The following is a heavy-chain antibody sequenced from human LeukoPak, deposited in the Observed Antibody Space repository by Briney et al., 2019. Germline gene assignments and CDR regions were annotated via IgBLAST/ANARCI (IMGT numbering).Heavy chain of an antibody. CDR2: ISWNSGSI. J-gene: IGHJ4*02. Sequence: PGGSLRLSCVASGFSFNNYRMTWVRQAPGKGLEWVSGISWNSGSIGYADSVKGRFTISRDNAKNSLYLQMNSLRAEDTALYYCAKDIYRYSYGTASGFDYWGQRTLVTVSS. D-gene: IGHD5-18*01. V-gene: IGHV3-9*01. CDR3: AKDIYRYSYGTASGFDY. CDR1: GFSFNNYR.